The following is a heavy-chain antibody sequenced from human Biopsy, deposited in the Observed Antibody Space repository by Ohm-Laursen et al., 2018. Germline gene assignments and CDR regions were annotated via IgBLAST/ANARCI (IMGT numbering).Heavy chain of an antibody. V-gene: IGHV1-69*10. J-gene: IGHJ1*01. CDR3: ATKLTGYFHH. D-gene: IGHD3-9*01. CDR2: IIPMFGIT. CDR1: GYTFTDYY. Sequence: SVKVSCKASGYTFTDYYMYWVRQAPGQGLEWMGGIIPMFGITEFAQKFQGRVTINVDKSTSTVYMELSSLRSDDTAVYYCATKLTGYFHHWGQGTLVIVSS.